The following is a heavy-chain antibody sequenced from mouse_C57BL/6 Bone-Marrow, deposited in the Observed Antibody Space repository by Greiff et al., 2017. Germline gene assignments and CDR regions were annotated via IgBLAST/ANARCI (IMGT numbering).Heavy chain of an antibody. V-gene: IGHV1-7*01. Sequence: VQLLQSGAELVKPGASVKLSCKASGYTFTSYWMYWVKQRPGQGLEWIGYINPSSGYTKYKQKVKDKSTLTSDKYSSTAYMQMSSLTYEDTAVYYCARKYYGSGYFDVWGTGTTVTVSA. CDR2: INPSSGYT. CDR3: ARKYYGSGYFDV. J-gene: IGHJ1*03. D-gene: IGHD1-1*01. CDR1: GYTFTSYW.